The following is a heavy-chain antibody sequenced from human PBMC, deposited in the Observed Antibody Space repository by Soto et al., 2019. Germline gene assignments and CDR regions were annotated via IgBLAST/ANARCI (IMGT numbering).Heavy chain of an antibody. CDR1: GFTFSSYG. Sequence: GGSLRLSCAASGFTFSSYGMHWVRQAPGKGLEWVAVISYDGSNKYYADSVKGRFTISRDNSKNTLYLQMNSLRAEDTAVYYCAKDKGYSYGRTYYYYGMDVWGQGTTVTVSS. D-gene: IGHD5-18*01. V-gene: IGHV3-30*18. CDR3: AKDKGYSYGRTYYYYGMDV. J-gene: IGHJ6*02. CDR2: ISYDGSNK.